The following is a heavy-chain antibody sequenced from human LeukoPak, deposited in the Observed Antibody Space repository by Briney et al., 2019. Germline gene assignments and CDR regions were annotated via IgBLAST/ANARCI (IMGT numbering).Heavy chain of an antibody. CDR1: GFTFSSYA. V-gene: IGHV3-21*01. J-gene: IGHJ4*02. Sequence: GGSLRLSCAASGFTFSSYAMSWVRQAPGKGLEWVSSISSSSSYIYYADSVKGRFTISRDNAKNSLYPQMNSLRAEDTAVYYCASRTYYYDSSGSALDYWGQGTLVTVSS. D-gene: IGHD3-22*01. CDR2: ISSSSSYI. CDR3: ASRTYYYDSSGSALDY.